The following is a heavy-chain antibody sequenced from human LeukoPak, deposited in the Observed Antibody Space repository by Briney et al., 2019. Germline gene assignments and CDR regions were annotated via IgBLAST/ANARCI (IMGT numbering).Heavy chain of an antibody. CDR3: ARDRGLLAAGTGY. Sequence: SETLSLTCTVSGGSISSSSYYWGWIRQPPGKGLEWIGSIYYSGSTYYNPSLKSRVTISVDTSKNQFSLKLSSVTAADTAVYYCARDRGLLAAGTGYWGQGTLVTVSS. V-gene: IGHV4-39*07. J-gene: IGHJ4*02. CDR2: IYYSGST. D-gene: IGHD6-13*01. CDR1: GGSISSSSYY.